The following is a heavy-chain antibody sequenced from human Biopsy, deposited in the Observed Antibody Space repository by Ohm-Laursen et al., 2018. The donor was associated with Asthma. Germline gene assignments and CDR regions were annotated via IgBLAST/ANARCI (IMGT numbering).Heavy chain of an antibody. CDR1: GFTFSSHW. Sequence: GALRLSCTASGFTFSSHWMHWGRHSPGKGLEWVGRVSKDGSRTAYADSMKGRLTISRDNAKNTLYLQLDSLRAEDTAVYFCARDRIVGRTAFDYWGQGTLVTVSS. CDR3: ARDRIVGRTAFDY. CDR2: VSKDGSRT. J-gene: IGHJ4*02. V-gene: IGHV3-74*01. D-gene: IGHD1-26*01.